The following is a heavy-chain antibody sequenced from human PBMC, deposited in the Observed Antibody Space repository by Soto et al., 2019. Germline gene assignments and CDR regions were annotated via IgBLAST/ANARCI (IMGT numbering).Heavy chain of an antibody. D-gene: IGHD1-1*01. J-gene: IGHJ4*02. CDR3: ASQTAAWERHYMVY. Sequence: QVQRVESGGGVIQPGTSLRLSCAASGFSFSDFGMQWVRQTPGRGLEWVADITDDGTEQNYADSVKDRFNTSRANHKTTPYLQLRSLRVEDTVVYFCASQTAAWERHYMVYWGQGSLVTVPS. CDR2: ITDDGTEQ. CDR1: GFSFSDFG. V-gene: IGHV3-30*03.